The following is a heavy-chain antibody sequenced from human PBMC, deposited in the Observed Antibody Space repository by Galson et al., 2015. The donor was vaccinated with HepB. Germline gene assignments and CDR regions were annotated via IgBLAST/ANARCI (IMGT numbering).Heavy chain of an antibody. CDR2: IKQDGSEK. CDR3: ARTSLWVDY. V-gene: IGHV3-7*03. Sequence: SLRLSCASSGFTSSSYWMSWVRQAPGKGLEWVANIKQDGSEKYYVDSVKGRFTISRDNAKNSLYLQMNSLRAEDTAVYYCARTSLWVDYWGQETLVTVSS. D-gene: IGHD3-10*01. J-gene: IGHJ4*02. CDR1: GFTSSSYW.